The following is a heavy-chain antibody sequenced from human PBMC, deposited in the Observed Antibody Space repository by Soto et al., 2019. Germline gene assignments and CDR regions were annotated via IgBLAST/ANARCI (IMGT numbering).Heavy chain of an antibody. CDR3: ARGRYCLTGRCFPNWFDS. CDR1: GDSISNLDYF. CDR2: IYKSATT. D-gene: IGHD7-27*01. Sequence: SETLSLTCSVSGDSISNLDYFWAWIRQPPGQALEYIGYIYKSATTYYNPSFESRVAISVDTSKSQFSLNVTSVTATDTAVYFGARGRYCLTGRCFPNWFDSWGQGALVTVSS. V-gene: IGHV4-30-4*01. J-gene: IGHJ5*01.